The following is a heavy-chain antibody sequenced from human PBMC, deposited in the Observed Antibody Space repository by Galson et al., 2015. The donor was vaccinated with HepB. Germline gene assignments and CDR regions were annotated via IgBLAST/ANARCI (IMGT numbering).Heavy chain of an antibody. D-gene: IGHD3-9*01. CDR1: GGSFSGYY. J-gene: IGHJ4*02. V-gene: IGHV4-34*01. Sequence: SETLSLTCAVYGGSFSGYYWSWIRQPPGKGLEWIGEINHSGSTNYNPSLKSRVTISVDTSKNQFSLKLSSVTAADTAVYYCARYPKVSLRYFDRPFDYWGQGTLVTVSS. CDR2: INHSGST. CDR3: ARYPKVSLRYFDRPFDY.